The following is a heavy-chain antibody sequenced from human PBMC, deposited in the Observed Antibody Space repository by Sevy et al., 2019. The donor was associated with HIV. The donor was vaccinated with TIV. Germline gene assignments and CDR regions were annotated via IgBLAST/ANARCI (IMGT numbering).Heavy chain of an antibody. CDR2: MTSDTRTI. D-gene: IGHD2-15*01. J-gene: IGHJ4*02. CDR3: ARSVDGHFDY. CDR1: GFKFSVYS. V-gene: IGHV3-48*02. Sequence: GGSLRLSCAASGFKFSVYSMNWVRQAPGKGLEWISYMTSDTRTIKYAESVKGRFTIYRDNARNSVYLQMNSLRDEDTAVYYCARSVDGHFDYWGQGTLVTVSS.